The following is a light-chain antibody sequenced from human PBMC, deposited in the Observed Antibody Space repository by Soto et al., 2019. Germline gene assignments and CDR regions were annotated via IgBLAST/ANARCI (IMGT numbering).Light chain of an antibody. CDR3: CSFAGSYTFGV. CDR1: SSDVGDYNY. CDR2: DVS. V-gene: IGLV2-11*01. Sequence: QSALTQPRSVSGSPGQSVTISCTGTSSDVGDYNYVSWYQQYPGKAPKLVIHDVSKRPSGVPDRFSGSKSGNTASLTISGLQAEDEADYYCCSFAGSYTFGVFGGGTKLTVL. J-gene: IGLJ3*02.